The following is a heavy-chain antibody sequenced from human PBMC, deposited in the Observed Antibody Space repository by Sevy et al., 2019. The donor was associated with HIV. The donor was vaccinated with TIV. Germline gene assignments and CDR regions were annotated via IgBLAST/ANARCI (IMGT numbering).Heavy chain of an antibody. Sequence: GGSLRLSCADSGFTFSTYTMNWVRQAPGKGLEWVSSISGFSSYIYYADSVKGRFTISRDNAKNSLYLQMNSLRAEDTAVYYCARDGGCTSTSCLLYFDYWGQGTLVTVSS. CDR1: GFTFSTYT. CDR3: ARDGGCTSTSCLLYFDY. V-gene: IGHV3-21*01. J-gene: IGHJ4*01. CDR2: ISGFSSYI. D-gene: IGHD2-2*01.